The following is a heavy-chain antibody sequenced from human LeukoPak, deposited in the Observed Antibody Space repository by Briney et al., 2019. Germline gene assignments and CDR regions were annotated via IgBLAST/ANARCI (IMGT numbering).Heavy chain of an antibody. CDR1: GYTFTSYD. CDR3: ARIAAAGNRGLNY. D-gene: IGHD6-13*01. CDR2: MNPNSGNT. V-gene: IGHV1-8*01. J-gene: IGHJ4*02. Sequence: ASVKVSYTASGYTFTSYDINWVRQATGQGLEWMGWMNPNSGNTGYAQKFQGRITMTRNTSISTAYMELSSLTSEDTAVYYCARIAAAGNRGLNYWGQGTLVTVSS.